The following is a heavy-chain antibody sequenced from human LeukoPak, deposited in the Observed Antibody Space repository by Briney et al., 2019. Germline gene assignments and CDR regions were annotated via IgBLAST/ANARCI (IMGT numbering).Heavy chain of an antibody. Sequence: PGRSLRLSCAASGFTFSSYTMHWVRQATGKGLEWAAVISYDGSNKYYADSVKGRFTISRDNSKNTLYLQLNSLRAEDTAVYYCARDRVYDSSAFDYWGQGTLVTVSS. J-gene: IGHJ4*02. CDR1: GFTFSSYT. V-gene: IGHV3-30-3*01. CDR2: ISYDGSNK. CDR3: ARDRVYDSSAFDY. D-gene: IGHD3-22*01.